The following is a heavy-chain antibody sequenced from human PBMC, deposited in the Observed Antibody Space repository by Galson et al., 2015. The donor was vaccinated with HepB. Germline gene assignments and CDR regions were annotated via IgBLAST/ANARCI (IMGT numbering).Heavy chain of an antibody. CDR1: GGTFSSYA. CDR2: IIPILGIA. Sequence: SVKVSCKASGGTFSSYAISWVRQAPGQGLEWMGGIIPILGIANYAQKFQGRVTITADKSTSTAYMELSSLRSEDTAVYYCARETPRDSSPLTHWGQGTLVTVSS. V-gene: IGHV1-69*10. D-gene: IGHD6-13*01. CDR3: ARETPRDSSPLTH. J-gene: IGHJ4*02.